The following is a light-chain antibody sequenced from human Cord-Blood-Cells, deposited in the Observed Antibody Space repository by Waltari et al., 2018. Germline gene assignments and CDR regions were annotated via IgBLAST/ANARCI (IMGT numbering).Light chain of an antibody. Sequence: QSALTQPASVSGSPGQSITISCTGTSSDVGSYNLLSWYQQHPGKAPKLMIYEGSKRPSGVSSRYSGSKSGNAGSLTISGLQAEDESDYYCCSYAGSSTWVFGGGTKLTVL. CDR1: SSDVGSYNL. J-gene: IGLJ3*02. V-gene: IGLV2-23*01. CDR2: EGS. CDR3: CSYAGSSTWV.